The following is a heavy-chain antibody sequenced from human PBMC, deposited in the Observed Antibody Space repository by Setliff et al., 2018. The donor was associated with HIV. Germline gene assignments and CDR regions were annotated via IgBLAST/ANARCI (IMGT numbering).Heavy chain of an antibody. CDR2: ISHSGGT. J-gene: IGHJ4*01. Sequence: PSETLSLTCGVSGIPIDRVYSWAWIRQPPGKGLEWIGTISHSGGTHYNSPLQGRISISIDTSKNQFSLTLTSVTAADTAMYYCAGDQSDYNVLTGFGDFDYWGHGTLVTVSS. CDR3: AGDQSDYNVLTGFGDFDY. D-gene: IGHD3-9*01. CDR1: GIPIDRVYS. V-gene: IGHV4-38-2*02.